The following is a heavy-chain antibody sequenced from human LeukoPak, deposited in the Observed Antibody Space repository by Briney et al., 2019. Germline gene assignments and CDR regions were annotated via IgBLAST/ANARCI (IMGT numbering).Heavy chain of an antibody. V-gene: IGHV3-74*01. D-gene: IGHD3-22*01. CDR1: GFTFSSYW. Sequence: GGSLRLSCAASGFTFSSYWMHWVRQAPGKGLVWVSHINGDGTTTNYADSVKGRFTISRDNAKNSLYLQMNSLRAEDTAVYYCAREGKPRDPVYYYDSSGYYYFDYWGQGTLVTVSS. CDR2: INGDGTTT. J-gene: IGHJ4*02. CDR3: AREGKPRDPVYYYDSSGYYYFDY.